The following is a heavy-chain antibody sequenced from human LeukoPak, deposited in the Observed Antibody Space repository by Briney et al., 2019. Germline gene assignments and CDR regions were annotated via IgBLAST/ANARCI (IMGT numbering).Heavy chain of an antibody. CDR1: GGSISSGGYY. CDR2: IYYSGST. D-gene: IGHD3-22*01. CDR3: ARDTAKYYYDSSGLDY. V-gene: IGHV4-31*03. J-gene: IGHJ4*02. Sequence: PSQTLSLTCTVSGGSISSGGYYWSWIRQHPGKGLEWIGYIYYSGSTYYNPSLKSRVTISVDTSKNQFSLKLSSVTAADTAVYYCARDTAKYYYDSSGLDYWGQGTLVTVSS.